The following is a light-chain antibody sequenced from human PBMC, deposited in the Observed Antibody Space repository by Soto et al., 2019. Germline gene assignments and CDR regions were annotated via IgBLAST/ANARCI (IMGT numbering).Light chain of an antibody. CDR3: QSYDSSLSAVL. V-gene: IGLV1-40*01. CDR1: SSNIGADFG. J-gene: IGLJ2*01. CDR2: GHN. Sequence: QSVLTQPPSVSGAPGQRVTISCTGSSSNIGADFGVHWYQQIPGKAPKLLINGHNDRPAGVPDRFSGSRSGTSAFLAITGLQVEDEADYYCQSYDSSLSAVLFGGGTKVTVL.